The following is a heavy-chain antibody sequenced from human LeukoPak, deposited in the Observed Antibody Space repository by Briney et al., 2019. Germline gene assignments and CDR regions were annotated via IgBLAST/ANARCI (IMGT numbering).Heavy chain of an antibody. D-gene: IGHD3-3*01. J-gene: IGHJ3*02. CDR1: GFTFSSYW. CDR3: ARDLSDFDTAFDI. V-gene: IGHV3-7*01. Sequence: GGSLRLSCAASGFTFSSYWMSWVRQAPGKGLEWVANIKQDGSEKYYVDSVKGRFTISRDNAKNSLYLQMNSLRAEDTAVYYCARDLSDFDTAFDIWGQGTMVTVSS. CDR2: IKQDGSEK.